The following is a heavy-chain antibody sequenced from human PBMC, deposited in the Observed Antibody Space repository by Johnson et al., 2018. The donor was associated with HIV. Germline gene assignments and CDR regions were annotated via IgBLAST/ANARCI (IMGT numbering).Heavy chain of an antibody. CDR2: IYSGGTT. Sequence: MLLVESGGGLVQPGGSLRLSCAASGFNVTSHYMNWVRQAPGKGLEWVSLIYSGGTTYYTDSVKGRFSISRDNSKNMLYLQMNSLRAEDTAVYYCARAEKDIWYYDILTGYPNAFDIWGQGTMVTVSS. CDR1: GFNVTSHY. V-gene: IGHV3-66*01. D-gene: IGHD3-9*01. J-gene: IGHJ3*02. CDR3: ARAEKDIWYYDILTGYPNAFDI.